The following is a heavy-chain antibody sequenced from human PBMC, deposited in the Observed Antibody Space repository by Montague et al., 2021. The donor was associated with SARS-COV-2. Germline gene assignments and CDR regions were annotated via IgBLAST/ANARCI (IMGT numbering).Heavy chain of an antibody. Sequence: SLRLSCAASGFTFSSYDMHWVRQATGKGLEWVLAIGTAGDTYYPGSGKGRFTISRENAKNSFYLQMNSLRAGDTAVYYCARAGYSSSWPLRLYWYFDLWGRGTLVTVSS. V-gene: IGHV3-13*04. CDR2: IGTAGDT. CDR3: ARAGYSSSWPLRLYWYFDL. D-gene: IGHD6-13*01. J-gene: IGHJ2*01. CDR1: GFTFSSYD.